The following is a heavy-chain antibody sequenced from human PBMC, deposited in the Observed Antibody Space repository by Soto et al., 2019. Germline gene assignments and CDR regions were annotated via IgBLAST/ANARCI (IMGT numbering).Heavy chain of an antibody. J-gene: IGHJ6*02. V-gene: IGHV3-23*04. Sequence: EVQLVESGGGLVQPGGSLRLSCAASGFTFSAHAMSWVRQAPGKGLEWVSGISGSGGSKYYADSVRGRFTISRDNPDNTLYQQLTRPRDKDTAVYYCAKDRGVRGINYFHYGSDVWGQVTTVTVSS. CDR3: AKDRGVRGINYFHYGSDV. CDR1: GFTFSAHA. D-gene: IGHD3-10*01. CDR2: ISGSGGSK.